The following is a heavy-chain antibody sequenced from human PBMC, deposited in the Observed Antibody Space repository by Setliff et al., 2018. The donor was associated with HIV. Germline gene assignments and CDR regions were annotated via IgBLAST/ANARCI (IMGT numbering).Heavy chain of an antibody. D-gene: IGHD1-1*01. Sequence: SVKVSCKACGGTFSSYAITWVRQAPGQGLECMGGIIPMLGITNYAQRFQGRLTITADEYTGTAYMELSSLRSEDTAVHYCATRGRDLGFDYWGQGTLVTVSS. J-gene: IGHJ4*02. V-gene: IGHV1-69*10. CDR1: GGTFSSYA. CDR3: ATRGRDLGFDY. CDR2: IIPMLGIT.